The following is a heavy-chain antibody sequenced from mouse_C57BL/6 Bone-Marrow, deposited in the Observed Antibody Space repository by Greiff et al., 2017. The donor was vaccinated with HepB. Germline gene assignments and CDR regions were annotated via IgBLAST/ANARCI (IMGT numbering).Heavy chain of an antibody. V-gene: IGHV5-9-1*02. Sequence: EVKLMESGEGLVKPGGSLKLSCAASGFTFSSYAMSWVRQTPEKRLEWVAYISSGGDYIYYADTVKGRFTISRDKASNTLYLQMSRLTSVDTTMYYCTRLGLLLLFYAMDYWGQGTSVTVSS. CDR3: TRLGLLLLFYAMDY. J-gene: IGHJ4*01. CDR2: ISSGGDYI. D-gene: IGHD1-1*01. CDR1: GFTFSSYA.